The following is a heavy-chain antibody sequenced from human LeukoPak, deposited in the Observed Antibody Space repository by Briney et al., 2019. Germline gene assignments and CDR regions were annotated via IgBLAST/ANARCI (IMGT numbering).Heavy chain of an antibody. J-gene: IGHJ4*02. CDR1: GFTLSSFG. V-gene: IGHV3-23*05. D-gene: IGHD3-16*01. Sequence: QPGGSLRLSCAASGFTLSSFGMSWVRQAPGEGLEWVSTIRASGSDTFYADSVKGRFTISRDLSKNTLYLEMSNLRAEDTAVYYCAMGGGLAPFAHWGQEALVTASS. CDR2: IRASGSDT. CDR3: AMGGGLAPFAH.